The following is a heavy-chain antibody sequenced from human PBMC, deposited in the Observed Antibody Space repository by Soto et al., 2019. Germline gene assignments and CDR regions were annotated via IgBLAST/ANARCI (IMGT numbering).Heavy chain of an antibody. CDR2: ISGSGGST. Sequence: PGGSLRLSCAASGFTFSSYAMSWVRQAPGKGLEWGSAISGSGGSTYYADSVKGRFTFSRDNSKNTMYLQMNSLRAEDTAVYYCAKDSPRGYSAYDSGGRYYYYGMDVWGQGTTVTVSS. CDR1: GFTFSSYA. D-gene: IGHD5-12*01. J-gene: IGHJ6*02. CDR3: AKDSPRGYSAYDSGGRYYYYGMDV. V-gene: IGHV3-23*01.